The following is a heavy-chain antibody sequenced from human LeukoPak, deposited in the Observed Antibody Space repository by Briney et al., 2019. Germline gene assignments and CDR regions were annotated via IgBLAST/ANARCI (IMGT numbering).Heavy chain of an antibody. V-gene: IGHV4-59*01. CDR3: ARDGTQDSSGEGWFDP. CDR1: GGSISSYY. D-gene: IGHD6-19*01. CDR2: IYYSGST. Sequence: TPSETLSLTCTVSGGSISSYYWSWIRQPPGKGLEWIGYIYYSGSTNYNPSLKSRVTISVDTSKNQFSLKLSSVTAADTAVYYCARDGTQDSSGEGWFDPWGQGTLVTVSS. J-gene: IGHJ5*02.